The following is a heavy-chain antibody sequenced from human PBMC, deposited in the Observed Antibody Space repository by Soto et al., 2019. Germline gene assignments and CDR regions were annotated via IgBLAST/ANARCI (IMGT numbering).Heavy chain of an antibody. J-gene: IGHJ4*02. V-gene: IGHV3-15*01. CDR1: AFTFRNAW. Sequence: GGSLRRSCAASAFTFRNAWMSWVRQAPGKGLEWVGRIKSKTDGGTTDCAAPVKGRFTISRDDSKNTPYLHMNSLKNEETAVYYCTTATYFDYWGQGTLVTVSS. CDR2: IKSKTDGGTT. CDR3: TTATYFDY.